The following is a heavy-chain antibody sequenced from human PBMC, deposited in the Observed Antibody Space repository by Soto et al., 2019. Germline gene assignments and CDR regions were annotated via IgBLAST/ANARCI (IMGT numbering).Heavy chain of an antibody. CDR1: GFTVSSNY. V-gene: IGHV3-53*04. Sequence: EVQLVESGGGLVQPGGSLRLSCAASGFTVSSNYMSWVRQAPGKGLEWVSVIYSGGSTYYADSVKGRFTISRHNSKNTLCLQMNSLRAEDTAVYYCATSPGCSSTSCPFDYWGQGTLVTVSS. D-gene: IGHD2-2*01. J-gene: IGHJ4*02. CDR3: ATSPGCSSTSCPFDY. CDR2: IYSGGST.